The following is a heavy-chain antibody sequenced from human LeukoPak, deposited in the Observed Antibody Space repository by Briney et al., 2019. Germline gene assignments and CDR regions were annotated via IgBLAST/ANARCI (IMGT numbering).Heavy chain of an antibody. D-gene: IGHD5-18*01. Sequence: SVKVSCKASGGTFSSYAISWVRQAPGQGLEWMRGIIPIFGTANYAQKFQGRVTITADESTSTAYMELSSLRSEDTAVYYCASSGYSYGVTGYYYYGMDVWGQGTTVTVSS. J-gene: IGHJ6*02. CDR1: GGTFSSYA. V-gene: IGHV1-69*13. CDR2: IIPIFGTA. CDR3: ASSGYSYGVTGYYYYGMDV.